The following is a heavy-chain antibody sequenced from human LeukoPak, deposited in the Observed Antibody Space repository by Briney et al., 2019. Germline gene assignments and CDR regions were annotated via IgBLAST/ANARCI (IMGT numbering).Heavy chain of an antibody. J-gene: IGHJ4*02. V-gene: IGHV3-23*01. D-gene: IGHD3-10*01. CDR3: ARYQRLGDLDIPYYFDY. CDR2: ISGSGGNT. CDR1: GFTFRTYA. Sequence: GGSLRLSCTASGFTFRTYAMSWVRQAPGKGLEWVSAISGSGGNTYYADSVKGRFTISRDNSKNTLYLQMDSLRAEDTAVYYCARYQRLGDLDIPYYFDYWGQGTLVTVSS.